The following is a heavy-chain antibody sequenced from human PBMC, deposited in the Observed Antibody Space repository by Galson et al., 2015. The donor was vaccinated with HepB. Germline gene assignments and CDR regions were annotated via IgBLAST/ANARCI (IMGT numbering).Heavy chain of an antibody. CDR1: GFTFSSYA. Sequence: SLRLSCAASGFTFSSYAMHWVRQAPGKGLEWVAVISYDGSNKYYADSVKGRFTISRDNSKNTLYLQMNSLRAEDTAVYYCAREFHSSGWYDPHYFDYWGQGTLVTVSS. V-gene: IGHV3-30*04. CDR2: ISYDGSNK. CDR3: AREFHSSGWYDPHYFDY. D-gene: IGHD6-19*01. J-gene: IGHJ4*02.